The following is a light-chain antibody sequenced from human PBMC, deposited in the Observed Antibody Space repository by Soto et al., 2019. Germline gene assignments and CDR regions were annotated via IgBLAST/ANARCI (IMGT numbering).Light chain of an antibody. J-gene: IGKJ2*01. Sequence: DIVMTQSPDSLAVSLGERATINCKSSQSVLYRSNNKNHLAWYQQKPGQSPKLLIYWASTRESGVPDRFSGSGSGTDFTLTIGSLQAEDVAVYYCQQYYNDTRTFGQGTKLEIK. CDR3: QQYYNDTRT. CDR2: WAS. CDR1: QSVLYRSNNKNH. V-gene: IGKV4-1*01.